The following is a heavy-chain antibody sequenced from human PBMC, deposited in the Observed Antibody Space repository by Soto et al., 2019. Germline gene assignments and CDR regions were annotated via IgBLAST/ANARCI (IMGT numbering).Heavy chain of an antibody. Sequence: ASETLALAGAVYGGSFSGYYWSGIRQPPGKGLEWIGEVNHSGNTNENPSLKSRVTISVDTSKNQFSLKLRSVTAADTAVYYCARGITMTVAVQGGPPDKYYFDSSGQGGLVTVSS. J-gene: IGHJ4*02. D-gene: IGHD3-22*01. CDR3: ARGITMTVAVQGGPPDKYYFDS. V-gene: IGHV4-34*01. CDR2: VNHSGNT. CDR1: GGSFSGYY.